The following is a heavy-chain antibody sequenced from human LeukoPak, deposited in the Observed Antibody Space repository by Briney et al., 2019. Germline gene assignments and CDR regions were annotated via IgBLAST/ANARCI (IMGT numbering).Heavy chain of an antibody. CDR1: GFTFSSYW. Sequence: GGSLRLSCGASGFTFSSYWMSWVGQAPGKGREGVANIKQDGREKYYVDSVKGRFTISRDNAKNSLYLQMNSLRADDTALYYCPSDPSNSGSYSRLDHWGQGTLVTVSS. J-gene: IGHJ5*02. D-gene: IGHD1-26*01. CDR3: PSDPSNSGSYSRLDH. CDR2: IKQDGREK. V-gene: IGHV3-7*01.